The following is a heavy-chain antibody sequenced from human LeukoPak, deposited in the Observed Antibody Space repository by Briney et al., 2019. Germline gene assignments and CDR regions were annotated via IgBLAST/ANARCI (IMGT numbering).Heavy chain of an antibody. Sequence: GGSLRLSCAGSGFTFSSYWMNWVRRAPGKGLVWVSRIASDGSSTTYADSVKGRFSISRDNAKNTLYLQMNSLRVEDTAVYYCARGRPHGNDYWGQGTLVTVSS. D-gene: IGHD4-23*01. V-gene: IGHV3-74*01. CDR2: IASDGSST. CDR3: ARGRPHGNDY. J-gene: IGHJ4*02. CDR1: GFTFSSYW.